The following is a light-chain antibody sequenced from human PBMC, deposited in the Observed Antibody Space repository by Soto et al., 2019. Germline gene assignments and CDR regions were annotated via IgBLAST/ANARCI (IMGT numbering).Light chain of an antibody. CDR1: RTISIY. CDR2: AAS. CDR3: QQSFSTLT. Sequence: DIPMTQSPSSLSASVGDRVTITCRASRTISIYLSWYQQKPGKAPKLLIYAASSLQSGVPSRFSGSVSGTDFTLTISSLQPEEFATYYCQQSFSTLTFGGGTKVEIK. J-gene: IGKJ4*01. V-gene: IGKV1-39*01.